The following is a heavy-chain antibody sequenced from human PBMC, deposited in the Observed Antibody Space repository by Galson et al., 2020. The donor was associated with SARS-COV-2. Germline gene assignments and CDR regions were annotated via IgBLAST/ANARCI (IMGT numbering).Heavy chain of an antibody. J-gene: IGHJ6*02. D-gene: IGHD6-13*01. CDR1: GGSISNYY. CDR2: VSYSGNT. V-gene: IGHV4-59*01. CDR3: ARRSSSRGYYGMDV. Sequence: ETSETLSLTCTVSGGSISNYYWNWMRQPPGKSLEWIGYVSYSGNTNYNPSLRSRITISLDTSKNHFSLNLTSVTAADTAVYYCARRSSSRGYYGMDVWGQGTTVTVSS.